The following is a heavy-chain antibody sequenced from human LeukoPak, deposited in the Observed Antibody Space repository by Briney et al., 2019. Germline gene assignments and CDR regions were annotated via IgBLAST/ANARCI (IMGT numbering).Heavy chain of an antibody. Sequence: GGSLRLSCVASGFTLSSYEMNWVRQAPGKGLEWVSYISRSGSTIYYAGSVKGRFTISRDNAKKSLFLQMNSLRAEDTAVYYCARDRDCSTTSCYDGHFDYWGQGTLVTVSS. J-gene: IGHJ4*02. V-gene: IGHV3-48*03. D-gene: IGHD2-2*01. CDR3: ARDRDCSTTSCYDGHFDY. CDR1: GFTLSSYE. CDR2: ISRSGSTI.